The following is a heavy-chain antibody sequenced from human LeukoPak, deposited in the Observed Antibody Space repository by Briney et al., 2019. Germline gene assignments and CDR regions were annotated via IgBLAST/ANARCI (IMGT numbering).Heavy chain of an antibody. CDR1: GFTFSSSW. D-gene: IGHD3-10*01. V-gene: IGHV3-7*01. CDR2: INQGGSEK. CDR3: ARFSYYYIDV. Sequence: GGSLRLSCAASGFTFSSSWMSWVRQAPGKGLEWVANINQGGSEKYYVDSLKGRCTISRDNAKNSLYLHMNSLRVEDTAVYYCARFSYYYIDVWGKGTTVTISS. J-gene: IGHJ6*04.